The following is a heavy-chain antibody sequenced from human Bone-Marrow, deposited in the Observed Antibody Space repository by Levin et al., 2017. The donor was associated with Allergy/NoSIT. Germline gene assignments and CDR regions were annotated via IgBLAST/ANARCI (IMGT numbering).Heavy chain of an antibody. CDR1: GYTFTGYY. J-gene: IGHJ5*02. CDR3: ARALYYDFWSGYSFGWFDP. CDR2: INPNSGGT. V-gene: IGHV1-2*06. Sequence: GASVKVSCKASGYTFTGYYMHWVRQAPGQGLEWMGRINPNSGGTNYAQKFQGRVTMTRDTSISTAYMELSRLRSDDTAVYYCARALYYDFWSGYSFGWFDPWGQGTLVTVSS. D-gene: IGHD3-3*01.